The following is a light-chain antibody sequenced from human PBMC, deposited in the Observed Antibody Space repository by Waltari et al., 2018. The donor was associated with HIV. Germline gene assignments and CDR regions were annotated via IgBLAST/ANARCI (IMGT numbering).Light chain of an antibody. Sequence: EIVLTQSPATLSLSPGERASLSCRASQDVDRYLAWYQQRPVQPPRLLIYDASSRATGVPPRFSGGGSGTDFFLTINSLEPEDFAIYFCQQRVTWPHTFGQGT. V-gene: IGKV3-11*01. J-gene: IGKJ2*01. CDR1: QDVDRY. CDR2: DAS. CDR3: QQRVTWPHT.